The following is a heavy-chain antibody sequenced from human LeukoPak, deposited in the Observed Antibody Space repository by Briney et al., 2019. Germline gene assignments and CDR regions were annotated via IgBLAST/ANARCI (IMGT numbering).Heavy chain of an antibody. D-gene: IGHD1-1*01. V-gene: IGHV3-21*01. CDR2: ISSSSSYV. CDR3: ARDRGSTGGPFDY. Sequence: PGGSLRLSCAASGFTFSSYSMNWVRQAPGKGLEWVSSISSSSSYVYLADSVKGRFTISRDNAKISLYLQMNSLRVEDTAVYYCARDRGSTGGPFDYWGQGTLVTVSS. CDR1: GFTFSSYS. J-gene: IGHJ4*02.